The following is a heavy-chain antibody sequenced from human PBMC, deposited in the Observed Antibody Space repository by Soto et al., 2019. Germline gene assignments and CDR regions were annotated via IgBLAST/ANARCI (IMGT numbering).Heavy chain of an antibody. CDR3: ARHDCNGDFDF. CDR2: IDPSDSRT. J-gene: IGHJ4*02. V-gene: IGHV5-10-1*01. Sequence: PGESLKISCEASGYMFPIYHISWVRQMPGKGLEWVGKIDPSDSRTMYRPSSRARITISVDKSIDTAYLEWGRLKASDTAMYYCARHDCNGDFDFWGQGTLVTVSS. D-gene: IGHD2-21*02. CDR1: GYMFPIYH.